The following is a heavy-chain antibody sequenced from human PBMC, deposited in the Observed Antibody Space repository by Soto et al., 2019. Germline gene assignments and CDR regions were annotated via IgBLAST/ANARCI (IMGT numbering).Heavy chain of an antibody. CDR3: ARQDIVVVVAATTYYYCYGMAV. D-gene: IGHD2-15*01. CDR1: GYTFTSYG. CDR2: ISADNGNT. J-gene: IGHJ6*02. Sequence: QVQLVQSGAEVKKPGASVKVSCKASGYTFTSYGISWVRQAPGQGLEWMGRISADNGNTNYAQKLQGRVTMTTDTSTSTAYMELRSLRSDDTAVYYCARQDIVVVVAATTYYYCYGMAVWGQGTTVTVSS. V-gene: IGHV1-18*04.